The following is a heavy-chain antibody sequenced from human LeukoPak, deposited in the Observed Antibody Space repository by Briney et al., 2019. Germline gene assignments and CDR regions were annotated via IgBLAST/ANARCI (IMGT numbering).Heavy chain of an antibody. V-gene: IGHV3-74*01. Sequence: GGSLRLSCAASGFTFSSYWMHWVRQAPGKGLVWVSRINSDGSSTSYADSVKGRFTISKDNAKNTLYLQMNSLRAEDTAVYYCARVALGEQWLGTFDYWGQGTLVTVSS. CDR3: ARVALGEQWLGTFDY. CDR2: INSDGSST. CDR1: GFTFSSYW. J-gene: IGHJ4*02. D-gene: IGHD6-19*01.